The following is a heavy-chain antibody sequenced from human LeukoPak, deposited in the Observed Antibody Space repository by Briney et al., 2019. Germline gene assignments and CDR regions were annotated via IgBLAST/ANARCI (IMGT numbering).Heavy chain of an antibody. CDR3: ARGPPRGKYYYMDV. Sequence: GGSLRLSCAASGFTFSSFDMHWVRQPTGQDLEWVSTIGTASDTYYPGSVEGRFTLSRDNAKNFLYLQMNSLTAGDTAVYYCARGPPRGKYYYMDVWGKGTTVTVSS. CDR2: IGTASDT. J-gene: IGHJ6*03. D-gene: IGHD1-1*01. V-gene: IGHV3-13*01. CDR1: GFTFSSFD.